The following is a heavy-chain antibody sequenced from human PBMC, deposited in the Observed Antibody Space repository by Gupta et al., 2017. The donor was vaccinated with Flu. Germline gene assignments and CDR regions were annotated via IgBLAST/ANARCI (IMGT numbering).Heavy chain of an antibody. Sequence: EVQLLESGGGLVQPGGSLGLSCEASGFTFSSDAMSWVRQARGKGLEWVSVITGSGSSTYYADSVRGRFTISRDNSKNTVYLQMNSLRDEDTAVYYCAKEGRIAAAGISGRANHFDSWGQGTLVTVSS. V-gene: IGHV3-23*01. J-gene: IGHJ4*02. CDR1: GFTFSSDA. CDR3: AKEGRIAAAGISGRANHFDS. CDR2: ITGSGSST. D-gene: IGHD6-13*01.